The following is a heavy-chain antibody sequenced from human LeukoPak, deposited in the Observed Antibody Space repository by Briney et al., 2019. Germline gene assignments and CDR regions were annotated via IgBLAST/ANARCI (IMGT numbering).Heavy chain of an antibody. J-gene: IGHJ6*03. CDR3: ARDPYSGSYGNYYYYYMDV. CDR2: ITSSSSYI. Sequence: GGSLRLSCAASGFTFSNYNMNWVRQAPGKGLEWVSSITSSSSYIYYADSVKGRFTISRDNAKNSLYLQMNSLRAEDTAVYYCARDPYSGSYGNYYYYYMDVWGKGTTVTISS. CDR1: GFTFSNYN. V-gene: IGHV3-21*01. D-gene: IGHD1-26*01.